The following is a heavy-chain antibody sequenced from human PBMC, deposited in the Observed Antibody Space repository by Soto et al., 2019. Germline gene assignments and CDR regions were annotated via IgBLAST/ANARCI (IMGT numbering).Heavy chain of an antibody. J-gene: IGHJ4*02. D-gene: IGHD3-3*01. CDR1: GFTFSSYS. CDR2: ISSSSSTI. V-gene: IGHV3-48*04. CDR3: ARDGPEYYDFWSGYGKFDY. Sequence: PGGSLRLSCAASGFTFSSYSMNWVRQAPGKGLEWVSYISSSSSTIYYADSVKGRFTISRDNAKNTLYLQMNSLRAEDTAVYYCARDGPEYYDFWSGYGKFDYWGQGTLVTVSS.